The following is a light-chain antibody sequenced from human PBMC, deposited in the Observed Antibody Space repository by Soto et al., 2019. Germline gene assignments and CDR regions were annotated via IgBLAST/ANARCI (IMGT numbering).Light chain of an antibody. J-gene: IGKJ4*01. CDR3: HQYGSSPPT. CDR2: AAS. Sequence: EIVLSQSPGTLSLSPGETASLSCRASQNVRGSYLAWYQQKPGQAPRLLISAASRRATGVPDRFSGSGSGTDFTLTISRLEPEDFAVYCCHQYGSSPPTFGGGTKVDIK. CDR1: QNVRGSY. V-gene: IGKV3-20*01.